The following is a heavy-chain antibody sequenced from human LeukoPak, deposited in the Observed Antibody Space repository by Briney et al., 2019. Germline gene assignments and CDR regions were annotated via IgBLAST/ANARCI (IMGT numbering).Heavy chain of an antibody. CDR3: ARASWQQLDNWFDP. Sequence: GASVKVSCKASGGTFSSYAISWVRQAPGQGLEWMGRIIPILGIANYAQKFQGRVTITADKSTSTAYMELSSLRSEDTAVYYCARASWQQLDNWFDPWGQGTLATVSS. D-gene: IGHD6-13*01. CDR1: GGTFSSYA. V-gene: IGHV1-69*04. CDR2: IIPILGIA. J-gene: IGHJ5*02.